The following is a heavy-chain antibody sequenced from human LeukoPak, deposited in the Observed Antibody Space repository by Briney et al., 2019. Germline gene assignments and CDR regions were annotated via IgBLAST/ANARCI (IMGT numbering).Heavy chain of an antibody. CDR3: TRRGRAPSNWFDP. CDR1: GYDFTTYW. Sequence: GESLKISCKGSGYDFTTYWIAWVRQMPGKGLEWMGIIYPGDSDTRYNPSFQGQVTISADTSINTAYLQWSSLRASDTAIYYCTRRGRAPSNWFDPWGQGTLVTVSS. CDR2: IYPGDSDT. V-gene: IGHV5-51*01. J-gene: IGHJ5*02. D-gene: IGHD2-8*01.